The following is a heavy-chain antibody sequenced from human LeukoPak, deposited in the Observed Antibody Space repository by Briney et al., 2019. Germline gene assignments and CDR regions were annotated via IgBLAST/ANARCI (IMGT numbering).Heavy chain of an antibody. CDR2: IYYGGST. CDR3: ARSVVTLYWYFDL. Sequence: PSETLSLTCTVSGGSISSYYWSWIRQPPGKGLEWIGYIYYGGSTNYNPSLKSRVTISLDTSKNQFSLKLSSVTTADTAVYYCARSVVTLYWYFDLWGRGTLVTVSS. CDR1: GGSISSYY. D-gene: IGHD4-23*01. J-gene: IGHJ2*01. V-gene: IGHV4-59*01.